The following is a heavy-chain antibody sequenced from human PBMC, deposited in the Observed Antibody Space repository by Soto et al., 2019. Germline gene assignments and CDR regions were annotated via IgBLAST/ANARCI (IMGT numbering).Heavy chain of an antibody. CDR2: TNEGSGNT. CDR3: ARDDRSVSGVVTLDH. CDR1: GFSFKNYA. V-gene: IGHV1-3*01. J-gene: IGHJ4*02. Sequence: ASVKVSCKATGFSFKNYAVHWVRQAPGQRLEWMGFTNEGSGNTRFSQKFQGRISITRDTSASTVYLDLSSLTSEDTAIYYCARDDRSVSGVVTLDHWGPGTLVTVSS. D-gene: IGHD3-3*01.